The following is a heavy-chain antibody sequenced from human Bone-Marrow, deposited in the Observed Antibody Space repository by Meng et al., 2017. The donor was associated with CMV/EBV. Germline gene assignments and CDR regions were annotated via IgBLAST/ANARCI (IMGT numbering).Heavy chain of an antibody. V-gene: IGHV1-2*02. Sequence: ASVKVSCKASGYTFTGYYMHWVRQAPGRGLEWMGWINPNSGGTNYAQKFQGRVTMTRDTSISTAYMELSRLRSDDTAVYYCARETSGSEAPGSYYYDYWGQGTLVTVSS. CDR2: INPNSGGT. CDR1: GYTFTGYY. CDR3: ARETSGSEAPGSYYYDY. J-gene: IGHJ4*02. D-gene: IGHD3-10*01.